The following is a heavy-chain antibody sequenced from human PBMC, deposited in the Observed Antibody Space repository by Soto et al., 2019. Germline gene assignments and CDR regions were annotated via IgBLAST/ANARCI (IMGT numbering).Heavy chain of an antibody. V-gene: IGHV4-34*01. CDR1: GGSFSGYY. CDR3: ARGRTAMGAYYYYYGMDV. CDR2: INHSGST. D-gene: IGHD5-18*01. Sequence: LSLTCAVYGGSFSGYYWSWIRQPPGKGLEWIGEINHSGSTNYNPSLKSRVTISVDTSKNQFSLKLSSVTAADTAVYYCARGRTAMGAYYYYYGMDVWGQGTTVTVSS. J-gene: IGHJ6*02.